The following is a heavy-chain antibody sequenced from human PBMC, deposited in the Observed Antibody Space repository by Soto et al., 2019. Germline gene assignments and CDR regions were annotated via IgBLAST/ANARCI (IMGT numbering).Heavy chain of an antibody. V-gene: IGHV5-51*01. CDR3: AMAGEYLSCGSCYYGLDYHYGMDV. J-gene: IGHJ6*01. CDR1: GDSFTSYW. D-gene: IGHD2-15*01. Sequence: PGESLTLSCKGSGDSFTSYWIGWVRQMPGKGLEGMGIIYPGDSDTRYRPAFQGQVTISADKAISTAYLQWSSLKASDTAMYYCAMAGEYLSCGSCYYGLDYHYGMDV. CDR2: IYPGDSDT.